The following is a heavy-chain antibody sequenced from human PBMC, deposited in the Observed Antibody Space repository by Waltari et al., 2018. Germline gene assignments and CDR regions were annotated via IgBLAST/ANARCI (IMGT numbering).Heavy chain of an antibody. V-gene: IGHV1-8*03. Sequence: QVQLVQSGAEVKKPGASVKVSCKASGYTFTSYDINWVRQATGQGLEWMGWMNPNSGNTGYAQKCQGRVTITRNTSISTAYRELSSLRSEDTAVYYCARGPLGGSYYYYYGMDVWGQGTTVTVSS. CDR1: GYTFTSYD. D-gene: IGHD1-26*01. J-gene: IGHJ6*02. CDR2: MNPNSGNT. CDR3: ARGPLGGSYYYYYGMDV.